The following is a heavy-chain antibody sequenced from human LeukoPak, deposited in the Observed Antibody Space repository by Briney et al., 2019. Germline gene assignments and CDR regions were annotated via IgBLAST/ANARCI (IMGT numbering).Heavy chain of an antibody. Sequence: ASVKVSCKASGYTFTSSDINWVRQATGQGLEWMGWMNPNSGNTGYAQKFQGRVTMTRNTSISTAYMELSSLRSEDTAVYYCARRKTIRTDNWFDPWGQGTLVTVSS. V-gene: IGHV1-8*01. CDR3: ARRKTIRTDNWFDP. CDR1: GYTFTSSD. J-gene: IGHJ5*02. D-gene: IGHD3-9*01. CDR2: MNPNSGNT.